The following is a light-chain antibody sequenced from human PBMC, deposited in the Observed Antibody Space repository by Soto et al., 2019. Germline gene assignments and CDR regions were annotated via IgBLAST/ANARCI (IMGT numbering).Light chain of an antibody. CDR1: QSVSSN. Sequence: EIVMTQSPATLSVSPGERATLSCRASQSVSSNLAWYQQKPGQAPRLLIYGASTRATGIPARFSGSGSGTEFTLTISSLQSEDLAVYYCQQYNNWPPGFTFGPGTKVDIK. V-gene: IGKV3-15*01. J-gene: IGKJ3*01. CDR2: GAS. CDR3: QQYNNWPPGFT.